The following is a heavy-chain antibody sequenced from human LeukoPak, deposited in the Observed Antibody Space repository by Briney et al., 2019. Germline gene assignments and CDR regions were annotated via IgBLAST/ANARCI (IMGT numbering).Heavy chain of an antibody. D-gene: IGHD2-21*02. CDR1: GFTVSNNY. Sequence: GGSLRLSCAASGFTVSNNYMSWVRQAPGKGLKWVSVIYSGGSTYYADSVKGRFTISRDNSKNTLYLQMNSLRAEDTAVYYCAGLNCGGDCYSLAYYMDVWGKGTTVTVSS. V-gene: IGHV3-53*01. CDR3: AGLNCGGDCYSLAYYMDV. CDR2: IYSGGST. J-gene: IGHJ6*03.